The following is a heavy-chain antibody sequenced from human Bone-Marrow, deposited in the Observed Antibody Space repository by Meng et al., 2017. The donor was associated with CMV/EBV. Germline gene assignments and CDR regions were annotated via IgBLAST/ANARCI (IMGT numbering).Heavy chain of an antibody. J-gene: IGHJ2*01. D-gene: IGHD6-19*01. V-gene: IGHV4-59*01. Sequence: CSVSGGSISSYYWSWIRQPPGKGLEWIGHIYYSGCTNYNPSLKSRVTISVDTSKNQFSLRLSSVNVADTAVYYCARGVAGMIRYFDLWGRGTLVTVSS. CDR3: ARGVAGMIRYFDL. CDR2: IYYSGCT. CDR1: GGSISSYY.